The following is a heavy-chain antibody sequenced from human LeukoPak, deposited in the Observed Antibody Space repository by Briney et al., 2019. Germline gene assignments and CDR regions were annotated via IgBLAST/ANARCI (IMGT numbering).Heavy chain of an antibody. CDR1: GFTFSSYG. J-gene: IGHJ6*03. Sequence: GGSLRLSCAASGFTFSSYGMHWVRQAPGKRLEWVAFIRYDGSNKYYADSVKGRFTISRDNSKNTLYLQMNSLRAEDTAVYYCANPGGLYSQYYYYYYMDVWGKGTTVTVSS. V-gene: IGHV3-30*02. CDR3: ANPGGLYSQYYYYYYMDV. CDR2: IRYDGSNK. D-gene: IGHD4-11*01.